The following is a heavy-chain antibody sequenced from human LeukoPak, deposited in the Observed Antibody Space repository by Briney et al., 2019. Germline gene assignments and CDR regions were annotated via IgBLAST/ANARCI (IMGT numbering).Heavy chain of an antibody. V-gene: IGHV1-69*13. CDR1: GGTFSSYA. J-gene: IGHJ5*02. D-gene: IGHD3-22*01. Sequence: SVKVSCKASGGTFSSYAISWVRQAPGQGLEWMGGIIPIFGTANYAQKFQGRVTITADESTSTAYMELSSLRSEDTAVYYCARSRSSEPHDSKSWFDPWGQGTLVTVSS. CDR3: ARSRSSEPHDSKSWFDP. CDR2: IIPIFGTA.